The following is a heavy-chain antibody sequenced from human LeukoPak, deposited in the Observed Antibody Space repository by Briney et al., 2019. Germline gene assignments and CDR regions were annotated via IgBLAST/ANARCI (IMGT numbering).Heavy chain of an antibody. J-gene: IGHJ5*02. V-gene: IGHV1-2*02. Sequence: ASVKVSCKASGYTFTSYDINWVRQATGQGLEWMGWINPNSGGTNYAQKFQGRVTMTRDTSISTAYMELSRLRSDDTAVYYCARDRAFSSSWYGARFDPWGQGTLVTVSS. CDR1: GYTFTSYD. CDR2: INPNSGGT. CDR3: ARDRAFSSSWYGARFDP. D-gene: IGHD6-13*01.